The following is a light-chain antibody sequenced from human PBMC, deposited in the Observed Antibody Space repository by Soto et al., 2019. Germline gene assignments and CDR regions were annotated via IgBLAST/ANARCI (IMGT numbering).Light chain of an antibody. Sequence: QSVLTQPPSVSGAPGQRFTISCTGSNSNIGARYDVHWYQQFPGTAPKLLIYGNTNRPSGIPDRFSGSRSGTSASLAITGLQAEDEAHYYCQSSDDLSGSRVFGGGTKLTVL. CDR1: NSNIGARYD. CDR2: GNT. CDR3: QSSDDLSGSRV. V-gene: IGLV1-40*01. J-gene: IGLJ3*02.